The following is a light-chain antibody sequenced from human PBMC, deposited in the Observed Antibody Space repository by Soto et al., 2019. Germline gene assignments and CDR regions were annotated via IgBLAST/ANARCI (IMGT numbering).Light chain of an antibody. CDR2: DAS. Sequence: EIVLTQSPGTLSLSPGERATLSCRASQSVRTTYLAWYQQKPGQAPRLLIYDASSRATGIPDRFSGSGSGTDFTLTISRLEPEDFAVYYCQQYGRSPGLFTFGPGTKVDIK. J-gene: IGKJ3*01. CDR1: QSVRTTY. CDR3: QQYGRSPGLFT. V-gene: IGKV3-20*01.